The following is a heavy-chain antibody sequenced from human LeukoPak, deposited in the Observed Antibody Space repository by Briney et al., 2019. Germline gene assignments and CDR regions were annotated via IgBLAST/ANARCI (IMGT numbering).Heavy chain of an antibody. CDR1: GFTFSNYA. J-gene: IGHJ4*02. CDR3: AKGYRLAARLFDY. D-gene: IGHD6-6*01. Sequence: GGSLRLSFAASGFTFSNYAMSWVRQAPGKGLEWVSIIGYRGGSIYYAYSVQGRFTISRDNSKNTLSLQMNTLRAEDTAVYYCAKGYRLAARLFDYWGQGTPVTVSS. CDR2: IGYRGGSI. V-gene: IGHV3-23*01.